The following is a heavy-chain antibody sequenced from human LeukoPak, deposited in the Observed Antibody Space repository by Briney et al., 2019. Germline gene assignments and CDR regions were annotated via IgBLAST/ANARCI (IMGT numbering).Heavy chain of an antibody. D-gene: IGHD3-22*01. CDR2: VGHEDGTT. V-gene: IGHV1-24*01. CDR3: ATGAIVFDY. Sequence: ASLKVSCKVSGFTLSKISIDWVRQAPGKGLEWMGRVGHEDGTTVHAQKFQGRFNMTVDTATDTAYMEMSSLTSEDTAIYYCATGAIVFDYWGQGTLLTVSS. CDR1: GFTLSKIS. J-gene: IGHJ4*02.